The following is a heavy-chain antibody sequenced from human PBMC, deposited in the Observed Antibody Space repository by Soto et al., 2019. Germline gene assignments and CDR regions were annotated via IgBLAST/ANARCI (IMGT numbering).Heavy chain of an antibody. V-gene: IGHV3-43*01. CDR3: AKDNWNAGGGGMDV. CDR2: ISWDGGST. Sequence: EVQLVESGGVVVQPGGSLRLSCAASGFTFDDYTMHWVRQAPGKGLEWVSLISWDGGSTYYADSVKGRFTISRDNSKNSLYLQMNSLRTEDTALYYCAKDNWNAGGGGMDVWGQGTTVTVSS. J-gene: IGHJ6*02. D-gene: IGHD1-1*01. CDR1: GFTFDDYT.